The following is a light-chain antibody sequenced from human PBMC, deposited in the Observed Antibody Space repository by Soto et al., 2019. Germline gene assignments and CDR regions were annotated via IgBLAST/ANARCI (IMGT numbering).Light chain of an antibody. J-gene: IGKJ1*01. CDR1: QSISIW. CDR2: AAS. Sequence: DIQMTQSPSAVSASVGDRLTITWRASQSISIWLAWYQQKPGKAPKLLIYAASTLQSGVPSRFSGSGSGTDFTLTISCLQSEDFATYYCQQYYSYPRTFGQGTKVDIK. CDR3: QQYYSYPRT. V-gene: IGKV1-5*01.